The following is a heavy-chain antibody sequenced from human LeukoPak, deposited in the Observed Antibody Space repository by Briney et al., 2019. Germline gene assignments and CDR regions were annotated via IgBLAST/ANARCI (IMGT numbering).Heavy chain of an antibody. CDR1: GGSISSYY. CDR3: AREGDSYSSSDKGGFDY. V-gene: IGHV4-59*01. Sequence: SETLSLTCTVPGGSISSYYWSWIRQPPGKGLEWFGYIYYSGSTNYNPPLKSRVTISVDTTKNQFALKLSSGTAADTAVYYCAREGDSYSSSDKGGFDYWGEGTLVTVSS. D-gene: IGHD6-6*01. CDR2: IYYSGST. J-gene: IGHJ4*02.